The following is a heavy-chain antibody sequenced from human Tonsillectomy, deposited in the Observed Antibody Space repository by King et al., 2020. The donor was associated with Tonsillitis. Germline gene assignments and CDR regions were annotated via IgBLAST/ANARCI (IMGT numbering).Heavy chain of an antibody. Sequence: VQLVESGAEVKKPGASVKVSCKASGYTFTGYYMHWVRQAPGQGLEWMGWINPNSGGTNYAQKFQGRVTMTRDTSISTAYMELSRLRSDDTAVYYCARDLRGPGTRGYSFDYWGQGTLVTVSS. J-gene: IGHJ4*02. D-gene: IGHD5-18*01. CDR2: INPNSGGT. V-gene: IGHV1-2*02. CDR3: ARDLRGPGTRGYSFDY. CDR1: GYTFTGYY.